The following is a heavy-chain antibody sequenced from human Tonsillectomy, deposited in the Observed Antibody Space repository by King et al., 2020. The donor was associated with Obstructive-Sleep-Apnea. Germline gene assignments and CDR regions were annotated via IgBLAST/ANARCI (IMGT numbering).Heavy chain of an antibody. Sequence: LQLQESGPGLVKPSETLSLTCTVSGGSISSSSYYWGWIRQPPGKGLEWIGSIYYSGSTYYNPSLKSRVTISVDTSKNQFSLKLSSVTAADTAVYYCARASPGNGDIVGVPAAMWGSRATETTNFDYRGQGTLVTVSS. CDR2: IYYSGST. D-gene: IGHD2-2*01. CDR3: ARASPGNGDIVGVPAAMWGSRATETTNFDY. J-gene: IGHJ4*02. CDR1: GGSISSSSYY. V-gene: IGHV4-39*07.